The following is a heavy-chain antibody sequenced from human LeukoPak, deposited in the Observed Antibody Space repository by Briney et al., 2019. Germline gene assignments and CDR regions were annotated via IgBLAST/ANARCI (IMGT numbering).Heavy chain of an antibody. CDR3: TRDHQLPLLGWFDP. CDR1: GYTFTGYY. V-gene: IGHV1-2*02. D-gene: IGHD2-2*01. CDR2: MNPNSGGT. Sequence: GASVKVSCKASGYTFTGYYIHWVRQAPGQGLEWMGWMNPNSGGTNYAQKFQGRVTMTRDTSISTAYMVLSRLRSDDTAVYYCTRDHQLPLLGWFDPWDQGTLVTVSS. J-gene: IGHJ5*02.